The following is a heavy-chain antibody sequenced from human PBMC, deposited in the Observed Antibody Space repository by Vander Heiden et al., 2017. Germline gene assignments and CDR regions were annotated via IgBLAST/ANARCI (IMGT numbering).Heavy chain of an antibody. CDR1: GYSFTTDW. D-gene: IGHD2-8*01. CDR2: MYPGDSDT. CDR3: VRRTGYCNNGVCYFDY. Sequence: EVQLVQSGAEVKKPGESLKISCKGSGYSFTTDWIGWVRQMPGKGLEWMGKMYPGDSDTRYSPSFEGQVTMSADKSSSTAYLQWSSLKASDTAIYYCVRRTGYCNNGVCYFDYWGQGTLVTVSS. V-gene: IGHV5-51*01. J-gene: IGHJ4*02.